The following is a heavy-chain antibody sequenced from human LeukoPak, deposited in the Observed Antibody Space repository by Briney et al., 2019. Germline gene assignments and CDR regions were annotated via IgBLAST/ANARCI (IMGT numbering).Heavy chain of an antibody. V-gene: IGHV4-39*01. D-gene: IGHD3-16*01. CDR3: ARHRLIYFDY. J-gene: IGHJ4*02. Sequence: SETLSLTCTVSGGSISSSSYYWGWIRQPPGKGLEWIGSIYYSGSTYYNPSLKSRVTISVDTSKNQFSLKLSSVTAADTAVYYCARHRLIYFDYWGRGTLVTVSS. CDR1: GGSISSSSYY. CDR2: IYYSGST.